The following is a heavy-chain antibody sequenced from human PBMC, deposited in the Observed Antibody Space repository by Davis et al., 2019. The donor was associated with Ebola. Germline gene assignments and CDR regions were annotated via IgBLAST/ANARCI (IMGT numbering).Heavy chain of an antibody. J-gene: IGHJ5*02. CDR3: ARRGSTMFNWFDP. CDR1: GYSFTSYW. V-gene: IGHV5-51*01. CDR2: IYPGDSDT. Sequence: KVSCKGSGYSFTSYWIGWVRQMPGTGLEWMGIIYPGDSDTRYSPSFQGQVTISADKSISTAYLQWSSLKASDTAMYYCARRGSTMFNWFDPWGQGTLVTVSS. D-gene: IGHD3-10*02.